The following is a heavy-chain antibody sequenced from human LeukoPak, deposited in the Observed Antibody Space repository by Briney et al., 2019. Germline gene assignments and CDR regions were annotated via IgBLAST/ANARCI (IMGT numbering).Heavy chain of an antibody. V-gene: IGHV3-48*03. CDR3: ASLWFGELTLYYGMDV. Sequence: GGSLRLSCAASGFTFSSYEMNWVRQAPGKGLEWVSYISSSGSTIYYADSVKGRFTISRDNAKNSLYLQMNSLRAEDTAVYYYASLWFGELTLYYGMDVWGKGTTVTVSS. J-gene: IGHJ6*04. D-gene: IGHD3-10*01. CDR2: ISSSGSTI. CDR1: GFTFSSYE.